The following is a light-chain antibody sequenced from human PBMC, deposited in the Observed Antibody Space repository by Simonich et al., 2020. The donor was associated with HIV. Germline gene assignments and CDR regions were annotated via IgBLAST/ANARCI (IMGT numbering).Light chain of an antibody. Sequence: DIQMTQSPSSLSASVGDRVTITCQASQDISNYLNWYQQKPGKAPKLLIYAASSLQSGVPSRFSGSESGTDFTLTISSLQPEDFATYYCQQANSFPRSTFGGGTKVEIK. CDR3: QQANSFPRST. V-gene: IGKV1-12*01. CDR1: QDISNY. J-gene: IGKJ4*01. CDR2: AAS.